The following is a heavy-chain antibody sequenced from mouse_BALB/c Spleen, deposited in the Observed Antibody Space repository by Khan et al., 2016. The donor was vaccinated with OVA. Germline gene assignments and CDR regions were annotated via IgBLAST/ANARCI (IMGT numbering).Heavy chain of an antibody. CDR2: TDPANGNT. CDR3: RISTINA. Sequence: VRLQQSGAELVKPAASLKLSCTASGYNIKDIYIHWVKQRPEKGLERIRRTDPANGNTKYDPKFQGKATITADTPSNTAYLQLSSLTSDDTAVYYCRISTINAWGQGTTLTVSS. J-gene: IGHJ2*01. CDR1: GYNIKDIY. V-gene: IGHV14-3*02.